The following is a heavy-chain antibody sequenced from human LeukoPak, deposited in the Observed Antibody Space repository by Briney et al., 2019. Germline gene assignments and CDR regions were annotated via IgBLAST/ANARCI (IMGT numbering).Heavy chain of an antibody. J-gene: IGHJ5*02. V-gene: IGHV3-30*02. CDR2: IRYDGSNK. CDR1: GFTFSTYG. D-gene: IGHD3-10*01. Sequence: GGSLRLSCAASGFTFSTYGMHWVRQAPGKGLEWVAFIRYDGSNKYYADSVKGRFTISRDNAKNSLYLQMNSLRAEDTAVYYCTKEGLPSGSSWSAWFDPWGQGTLVTVSS. CDR3: TKEGLPSGSSWSAWFDP.